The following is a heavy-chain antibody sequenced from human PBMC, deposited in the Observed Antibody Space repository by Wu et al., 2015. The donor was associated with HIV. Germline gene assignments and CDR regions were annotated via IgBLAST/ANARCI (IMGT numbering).Heavy chain of an antibody. Sequence: QAQLVQSGPEAKRPGASVKVSCKASGYTFTGYYMHWVRQAPGQGLEWMGWINPNSGGTNYAQKFQGRVTMTRDTSISTAYMELSRLRSDDTAVYYCARDYSGYDHFDYWGQGTLVTVSS. CDR3: ARDYSGYDHFDY. CDR2: INPNSGGT. V-gene: IGHV1-2*02. J-gene: IGHJ4*02. D-gene: IGHD5-12*01. CDR1: GYTFTGYY.